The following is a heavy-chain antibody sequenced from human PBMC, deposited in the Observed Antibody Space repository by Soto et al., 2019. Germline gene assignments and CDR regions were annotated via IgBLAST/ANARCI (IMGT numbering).Heavy chain of an antibody. CDR3: AKDGIRKDDY. Sequence: PGGSLRLSCSASGFSITDYAMSWVRQAPGKGLEWVSSISDSGTKTFYGDSVKGRFAISRDTSKNTVYMQMNNLRVEDTALYYCAKDGIRKDDYWGQGTVVTVSS. V-gene: IGHV3-23*01. J-gene: IGHJ4*02. CDR1: GFSITDYA. CDR2: ISDSGTKT.